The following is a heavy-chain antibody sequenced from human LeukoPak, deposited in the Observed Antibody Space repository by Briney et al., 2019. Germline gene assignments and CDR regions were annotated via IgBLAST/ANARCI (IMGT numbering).Heavy chain of an antibody. CDR1: GFTFSSYS. V-gene: IGHV3-21*01. Sequence: SGGSLRLSCAASGFTFSSYSMNWVRQAPGKGLEWVSSISSSSYIYYADSVKGRFTISRDHAKNSLYLQMNSLRAEDTAVYYCARDYGGTMYFDYWGQGTLVTVSS. J-gene: IGHJ4*02. CDR2: ISSSSYI. CDR3: ARDYGGTMYFDY. D-gene: IGHD4-17*01.